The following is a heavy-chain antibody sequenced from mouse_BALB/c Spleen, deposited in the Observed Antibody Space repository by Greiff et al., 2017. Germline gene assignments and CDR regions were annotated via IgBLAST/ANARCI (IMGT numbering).Heavy chain of an antibody. CDR1: GFSLTSYD. CDR2: IWTGGGT. CDR3: VRAYYGSSGFAY. J-gene: IGHJ3*01. D-gene: IGHD1-1*01. V-gene: IGHV2-9-2*01. Sequence: VQLQQSGPGLVAPSQSLSITCTVSGFSLTSYDISWIRQPPGKGLEWLGVIWTGGGTNYNSAFMSRLSISKDNSKSQVFLKMNSLQTDDTAIYYCVRAYYGSSGFAYWGQGTLVTVSA.